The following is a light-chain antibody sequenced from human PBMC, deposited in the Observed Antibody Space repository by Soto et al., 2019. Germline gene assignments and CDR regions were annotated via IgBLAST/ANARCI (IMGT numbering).Light chain of an antibody. CDR1: QAISDN. CDR2: DAS. CDR3: QQYDNWLTGT. V-gene: IGKV3-15*01. Sequence: EIVLTQSPATLSLSPGERATLSFNSSQAISDNLAWYQHKPGQPPRLLIYDASTRATGIPARFSGGGSGTEFTLTISSLQSEDFAVYYCQQYDNWLTGTFGQGTKVDI. J-gene: IGKJ1*01.